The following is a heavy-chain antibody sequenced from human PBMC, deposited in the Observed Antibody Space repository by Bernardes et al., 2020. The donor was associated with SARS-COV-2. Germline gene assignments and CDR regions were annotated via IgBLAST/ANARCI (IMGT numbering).Heavy chain of an antibody. D-gene: IGHD3-3*01. CDR1: GFSLSTSGVG. CDR3: AHTAEWLADLYYYYYGMDV. Sequence: TLLTPTQTLTLTCTFSGFSLSTSGVGVGWIRQPPGKALEWLALIYWDDDKRYSPSLKSRLTITKDTSKNQVVLTMTNMDPVDTATYYCAHTAEWLADLYYYYYGMDVWGQGTTVTVSS. J-gene: IGHJ6*02. V-gene: IGHV2-5*02. CDR2: IYWDDDK.